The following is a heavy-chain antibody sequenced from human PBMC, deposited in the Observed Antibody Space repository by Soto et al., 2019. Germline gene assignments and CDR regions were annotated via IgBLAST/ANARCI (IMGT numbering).Heavy chain of an antibody. D-gene: IGHD3-3*01. CDR1: GYAFTGYY. Sequence: ASVKVSCKASGYAFTGYYMHWVRQAPGQGLEWMGWINPNSGGTNYAQKFQGWVTMTRDTSISTAYMELSRLRSDDTAVYYCARDNGSGRSGYYEPDYYYYGMDVWGQGTTVTVSS. V-gene: IGHV1-2*04. CDR3: ARDNGSGRSGYYEPDYYYYGMDV. CDR2: INPNSGGT. J-gene: IGHJ6*02.